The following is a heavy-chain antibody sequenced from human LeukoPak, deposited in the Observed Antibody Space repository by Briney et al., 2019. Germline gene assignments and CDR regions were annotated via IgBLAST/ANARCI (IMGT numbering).Heavy chain of an antibody. CDR3: ARQVGAIDY. CDR2: IYHSGST. V-gene: IGHV4-38-2*01. Sequence: PSETLSLTCAVSGYSISSGYYWGWIRQPPGKGLEWIGSIYHSGSTYCNPSLKSRVTISVDTSKNQFSLKLSSVTAADTAVYYCARQVGAIDYWGQGTLVTVSS. J-gene: IGHJ4*02. CDR1: GYSISSGYY. D-gene: IGHD1-26*01.